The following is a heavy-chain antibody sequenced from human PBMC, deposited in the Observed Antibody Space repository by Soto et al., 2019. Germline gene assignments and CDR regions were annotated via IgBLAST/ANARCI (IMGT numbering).Heavy chain of an antibody. CDR2: MYNSEDT. J-gene: IGHJ2*01. Sequence: QVQLQESGPGLVRPSETLSLTCTVSAASISSYYWTWIRQPPGKGLDWIGHMYNSEDTKYNPSLKSRVTMSVDTSKNQFSLKLRSVTAADTAIYYCVRHATDRHGNAEDWYFDLWGRGTLVTVSS. V-gene: IGHV4-59*08. D-gene: IGHD2-15*01. CDR1: AASISSYY. CDR3: VRHATDRHGNAEDWYFDL.